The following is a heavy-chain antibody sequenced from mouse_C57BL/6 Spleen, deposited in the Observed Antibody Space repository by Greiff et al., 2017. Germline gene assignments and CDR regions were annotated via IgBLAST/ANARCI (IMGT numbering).Heavy chain of an antibody. CDR3: ARGGDGYYGGVYAMDY. CDR1: GYTFTSYW. CDR2: INPSSGYT. J-gene: IGHJ4*01. Sequence: VQLQQSGAELAKPGASVKLSCKASGYTFTSYWMHWVKQRPGQGLEWIGYINPSSGYTKYNQKFKDKATLTADKSSSTAYMQLSSLTYEDSAVSYGARGGDGYYGGVYAMDYWGQGTSVTVSS. V-gene: IGHV1-7*01. D-gene: IGHD2-3*01.